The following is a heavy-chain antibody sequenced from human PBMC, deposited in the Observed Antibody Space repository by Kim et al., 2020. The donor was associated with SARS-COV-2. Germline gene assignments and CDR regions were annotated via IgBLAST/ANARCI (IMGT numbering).Heavy chain of an antibody. Sequence: GGSLRLSCAASGFTFSSYGMHWVRQAPGKRLEWVAVISYDGSNKYYADSVKGRFTISRDNSKNTLYLQMNSLRAEDTAVYYCAKDPRYYYDSSGYYPTHYYYYYGMDVWGQGTTVTVSS. D-gene: IGHD3-22*01. CDR2: ISYDGSNK. CDR3: AKDPRYYYDSSGYYPTHYYYYYGMDV. J-gene: IGHJ6*02. CDR1: GFTFSSYG. V-gene: IGHV3-30*18.